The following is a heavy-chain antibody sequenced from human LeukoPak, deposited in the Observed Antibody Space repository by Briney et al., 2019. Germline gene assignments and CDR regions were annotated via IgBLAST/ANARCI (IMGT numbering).Heavy chain of an antibody. D-gene: IGHD3-22*01. V-gene: IGHV3-20*04. CDR2: INWNGGST. CDR3: ARDQKLGVTMIAGGMDV. J-gene: IGHJ6*03. CDR1: GFTFDGYG. Sequence: GGSLRLSCAASGFTFDGYGMSWVRQAPGKGLEWVSGINWNGGSTGYADSVKGRFTISRDSAKNSLYLQMNSLRAEDTALYYCARDQKLGVTMIAGGMDVWGKGTTVTVSS.